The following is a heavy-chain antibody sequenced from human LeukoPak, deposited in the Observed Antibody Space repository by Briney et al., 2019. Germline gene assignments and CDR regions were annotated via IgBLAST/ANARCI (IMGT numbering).Heavy chain of an antibody. CDR3: ARSARGYCSGGSCYSKYFQH. Sequence: SETLSLTCAVYDGSFSGYYWSWIRQPPGKGLEWIGEINHSGSTNYNPSLKSRVTISVDTSKNQFSLKLSSVTAADTAVYYCARSARGYCSGGSCYSKYFQHWGQGTLVTVSS. CDR2: INHSGST. J-gene: IGHJ1*01. D-gene: IGHD2-15*01. V-gene: IGHV4-34*01. CDR1: DGSFSGYY.